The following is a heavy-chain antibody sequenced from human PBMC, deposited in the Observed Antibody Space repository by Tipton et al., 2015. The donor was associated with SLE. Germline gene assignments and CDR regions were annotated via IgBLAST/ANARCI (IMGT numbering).Heavy chain of an antibody. CDR1: GFTFGTYA. Sequence: SLRLSCAASGFTFGTYAMHWVRQAPGKGLEWVSAISGSGGSTYYADSVKGRFTISRDNSKNTVYLQMNSLRAEDTAVYYCAKDRGWGYFDYWGQGTLVTVSS. D-gene: IGHD3-10*01. CDR2: ISGSGGST. CDR3: AKDRGWGYFDY. V-gene: IGHV3-23*01. J-gene: IGHJ4*02.